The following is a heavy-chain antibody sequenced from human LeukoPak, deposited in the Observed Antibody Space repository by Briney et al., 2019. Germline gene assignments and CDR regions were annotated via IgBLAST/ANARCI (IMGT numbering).Heavy chain of an antibody. Sequence: SETLSLTCTVSGGSVTSSSYYWGWIRQPPGKGLEWIGRIYTSGSTNYNPSLKSRVTISVDTSKNQFSLKLSSVTAADTAVYYCARDRTDYGGKSYYYYYYMDVWGKGTTVTVSS. J-gene: IGHJ6*03. CDR2: IYTSGST. CDR1: GGSVTSSSYY. V-gene: IGHV4-61*02. CDR3: ARDRTDYGGKSYYYYYYMDV. D-gene: IGHD4-23*01.